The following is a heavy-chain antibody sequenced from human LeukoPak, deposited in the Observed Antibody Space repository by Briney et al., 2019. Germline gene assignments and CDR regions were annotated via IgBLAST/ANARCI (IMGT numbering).Heavy chain of an antibody. CDR1: GFTFSSYA. V-gene: IGHV3-23*01. Sequence: PGGSLRLSCAASGFTFSSYAMSWVRQAPGKGLEWVSAISGSGGSTYCADSVKGRFTISRDNSKNTLYLQVNSLRAEDTAVYYCVKTPTYYYDSSGVRAFDIWGQGTMVTVSS. CDR2: ISGSGGST. J-gene: IGHJ3*02. CDR3: VKTPTYYYDSSGVRAFDI. D-gene: IGHD3-22*01.